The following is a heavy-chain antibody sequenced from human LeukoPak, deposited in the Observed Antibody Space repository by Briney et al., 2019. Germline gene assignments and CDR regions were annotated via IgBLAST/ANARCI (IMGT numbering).Heavy chain of an antibody. CDR3: ARDLVTVTKGFDI. J-gene: IGHJ3*02. CDR1: DDSFSSHY. D-gene: IGHD4-17*01. V-gene: IGHV4-59*11. Sequence: SETLSLTSAVSDDSFSSHYWTWIRQPPGKGLEGIGYISYIGSTNYNPSLKSRVTISIDTSKNQFSLQLTSVTAADTAVYYCARDLVTVTKGFDIWGQGAMVSVSS. CDR2: ISYIGST.